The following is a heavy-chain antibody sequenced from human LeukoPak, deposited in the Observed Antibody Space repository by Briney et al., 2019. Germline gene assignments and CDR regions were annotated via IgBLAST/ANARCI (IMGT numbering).Heavy chain of an antibody. V-gene: IGHV1-69*06. J-gene: IGHJ4*02. CDR3: ARTRSSSSSWYGQFDY. Sequence: SVKVSCKASGYTFTSYGISWVRQAPGQGLEWMGGIIPIFGTANYAQKFQGRVTITADKSTSTAYMELSSLRSEDTAVYYCARTRSSSSSWYGQFDYWGQGTLVTVSS. CDR2: IIPIFGTA. D-gene: IGHD6-13*01. CDR1: GYTFTSYG.